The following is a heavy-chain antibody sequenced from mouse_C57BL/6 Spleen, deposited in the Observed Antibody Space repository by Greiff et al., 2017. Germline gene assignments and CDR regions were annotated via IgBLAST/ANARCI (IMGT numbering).Heavy chain of an antibody. J-gene: IGHJ2*01. D-gene: IGHD1-1*01. CDR1: GYTFTSYW. CDR3: ARSGYYGTYFDY. CDR2: IYPSDSET. Sequence: QVQLQQSGAELVRPGSSVKLSCKASGYTFTSYWMDWVKQRPGQGLEWIGNIYPSDSETHYNQKFKDKATLTVDKSSSTAYMQRSSLTSEDSAVYYCARSGYYGTYFDYWGQGTTLTVSS. V-gene: IGHV1-61*01.